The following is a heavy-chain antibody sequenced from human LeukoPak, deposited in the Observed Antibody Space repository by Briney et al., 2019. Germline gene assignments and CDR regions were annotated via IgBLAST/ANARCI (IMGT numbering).Heavy chain of an antibody. J-gene: IGHJ4*02. CDR3: ARGRQAYYYDSSGLGSSDY. Sequence: TSETLSLTCAVYGGSFSGYYWSWIRQPPGKGLEWIGEINHSGSTNYNPSLKSRATISVDTSKNQFSLKLSSVTAADTAVYYCARGRQAYYYDSSGLGSSDYWGQGTLVTVSS. D-gene: IGHD3-22*01. CDR1: GGSFSGYY. CDR2: INHSGST. V-gene: IGHV4-34*01.